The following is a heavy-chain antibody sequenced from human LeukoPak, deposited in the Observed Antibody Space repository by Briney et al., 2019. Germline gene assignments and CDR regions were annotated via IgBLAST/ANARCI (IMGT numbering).Heavy chain of an antibody. Sequence: GGSLRLSCAASGFTFSSNYMSWVRQAPGKGLEWVSVIYSGGNTYYADSVKGRFTISRDNSKNTLYLQMNSLRAEDTAVYYCARDRGIAAPMDVWGKGTTVTVSS. V-gene: IGHV3-66*02. CDR3: ARDRGIAAPMDV. CDR2: IYSGGNT. J-gene: IGHJ6*03. D-gene: IGHD6-13*01. CDR1: GFTFSSNY.